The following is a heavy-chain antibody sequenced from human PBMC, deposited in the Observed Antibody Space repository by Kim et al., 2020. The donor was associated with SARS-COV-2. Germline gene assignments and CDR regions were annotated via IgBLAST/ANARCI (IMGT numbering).Heavy chain of an antibody. CDR3: ASYFYGDYADY. CDR2: T. D-gene: IGHD4-17*01. V-gene: IGHV4-39*01. J-gene: IGHJ4*02. Sequence: TSYTPSLKSRVTISVDTSKNQFSLKLSSVTAADTAVYYCASYFYGDYADYWGQGTLVTVSS.